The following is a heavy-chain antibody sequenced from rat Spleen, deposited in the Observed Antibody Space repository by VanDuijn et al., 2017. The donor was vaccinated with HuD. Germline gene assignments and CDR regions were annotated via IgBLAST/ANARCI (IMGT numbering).Heavy chain of an antibody. CDR1: GFTFSDYT. CDR3: ARPTTGIPFNY. Sequence: EVQLVESGGGLVQPGRSLKLSCAVSGFTFSDYTMACVRQAPKKGLEWVAAIIYDGSNTYYRDSVKGRFTVSRDNAKSTLYLQMDSLRSEDTAIYYCARPTTGIPFNYWGQGVMVTVSS. J-gene: IGHJ2*01. CDR2: IIYDGSNT. V-gene: IGHV5-17*01. D-gene: IGHD1-9*01.